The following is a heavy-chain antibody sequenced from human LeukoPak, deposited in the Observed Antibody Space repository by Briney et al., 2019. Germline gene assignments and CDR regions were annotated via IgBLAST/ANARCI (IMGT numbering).Heavy chain of an antibody. CDR3: ARALDIVLMVYEGENWFDP. CDR1: GCTFTSYG. Sequence: ASVNVSCKASGCTFTSYGISWVRQAPGQGLEWMGWISAYNGNTNYAQKLQGRVTMTTDTSTSTAYMELRSLRSDDTAVYYCARALDIVLMVYEGENWFDPWGQGTLVTVSS. D-gene: IGHD2-8*01. J-gene: IGHJ5*02. CDR2: ISAYNGNT. V-gene: IGHV1-18*01.